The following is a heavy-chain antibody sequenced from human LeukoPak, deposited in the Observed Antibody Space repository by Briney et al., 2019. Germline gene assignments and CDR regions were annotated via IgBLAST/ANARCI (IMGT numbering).Heavy chain of an antibody. Sequence: PSETLSLTCTVSGGSISGYYWSWIRQPPGKGLEWIGYIYYSGSTNYNPSLKSRVTISVDTSKNQFSLKLSSVTAADTAVYYCASSYDSSGYPDYWGQGTLVTVSS. D-gene: IGHD3-22*01. V-gene: IGHV4-59*01. CDR2: IYYSGST. CDR3: ASSYDSSGYPDY. J-gene: IGHJ4*02. CDR1: GGSISGYY.